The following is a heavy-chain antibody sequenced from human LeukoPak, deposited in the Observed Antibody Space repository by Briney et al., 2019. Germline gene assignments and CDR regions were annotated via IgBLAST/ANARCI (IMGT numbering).Heavy chain of an antibody. CDR2: ISGSGGST. Sequence: GGSLRLSCAASGFTFSSYAMSWVRQAPGKGLEWVSAISGSGGSTYYADSVKGRFTISRDNSKNTLYLQMNSLRAEDTAVYYCAKTTEDSYSRVDYYYYGMDVWGQGTTVTVSS. D-gene: IGHD2-15*01. V-gene: IGHV3-23*01. CDR3: AKTTEDSYSRVDYYYYGMDV. CDR1: GFTFSSYA. J-gene: IGHJ6*02.